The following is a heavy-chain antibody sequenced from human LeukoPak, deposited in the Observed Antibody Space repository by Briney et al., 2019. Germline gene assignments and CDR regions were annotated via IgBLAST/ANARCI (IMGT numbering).Heavy chain of an antibody. Sequence: GESLKISCKGSGYSFANYWIAWVRQMPGKGLEWMGIIHPGESNTIYSPSFQGQVTISADKSISTAYLQWSSLKASDTAMYYCATPYYYGSGSYYSAFDIWGQGTMVTVSS. CDR3: ATPYYYGSGSYYSAFDI. CDR2: IHPGESNT. V-gene: IGHV5-51*01. CDR1: GYSFANYW. D-gene: IGHD3-10*01. J-gene: IGHJ3*02.